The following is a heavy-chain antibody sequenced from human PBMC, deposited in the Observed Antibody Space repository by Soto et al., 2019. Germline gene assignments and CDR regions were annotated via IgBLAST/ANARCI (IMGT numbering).Heavy chain of an antibody. Sequence: EVKLVESGGGLVQPGRSLKISCAASGFTFDDFAMNWVRLAPGKGLEWVSGMNWNGDSKAYADSVKGRFTISRDNAKNSLYLEMNSLRNEDTSFYYCTRDSIKSKWLPFNWYAAWGQGILVSVS. D-gene: IGHD3-22*01. V-gene: IGHV3-9*01. CDR3: TRDSIKSKWLPFNWYAA. J-gene: IGHJ5*02. CDR1: GFTFDDFA. CDR2: MNWNGDSK.